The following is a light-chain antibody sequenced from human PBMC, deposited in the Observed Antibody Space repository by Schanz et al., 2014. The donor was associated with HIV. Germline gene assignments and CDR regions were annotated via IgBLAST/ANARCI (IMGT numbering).Light chain of an antibody. CDR1: SSNIGAGYD. J-gene: IGLJ3*02. V-gene: IGLV1-40*01. CDR2: GNT. Sequence: QSVLTQPPSVSGAPGQRVTIFCTGSSSNIGAGYDVHWYQQLPGTAPKLLIYGNTHRPSGVPDRFSGSESGTSASLAISGLQSEDEADYYCGTWDDSLNGPVFGGGTKLTVL. CDR3: GTWDDSLNGPV.